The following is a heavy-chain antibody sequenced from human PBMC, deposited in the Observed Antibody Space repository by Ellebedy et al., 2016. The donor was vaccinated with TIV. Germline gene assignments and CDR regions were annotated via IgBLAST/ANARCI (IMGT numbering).Heavy chain of an antibody. CDR2: ISSSSSTI. CDR3: AARAPGPLWKYGMDV. Sequence: GESLKISXAASGFTFSSYSMNWVRQAPGKGLEWVSYISSSSSTIYYADSVKGRFTISRDNAKNSLYLQMNSLRDEDTAVYYCAARAPGPLWKYGMDVWGQGTTVTVSS. J-gene: IGHJ6*02. CDR1: GFTFSSYS. V-gene: IGHV3-48*02. D-gene: IGHD1-1*01.